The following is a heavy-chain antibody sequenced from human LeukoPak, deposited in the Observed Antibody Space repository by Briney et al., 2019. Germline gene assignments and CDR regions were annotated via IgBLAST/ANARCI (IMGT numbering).Heavy chain of an antibody. CDR3: ARDRKDGYNYYYYGMDV. J-gene: IGHJ6*02. CDR1: GCTVSSNY. V-gene: IGHV3-11*01. CDR2: ISSSGSTI. D-gene: IGHD5-24*01. Sequence: GGPQRLSCAASGCTVSSNYMSWVGQAPGKGLEWVSYISSSGSTIYYADSVKGRFTISRDNAKNSLYLQMNSLRAEDTAVYYCARDRKDGYNYYYYGMDVWGQGTTVTVSS.